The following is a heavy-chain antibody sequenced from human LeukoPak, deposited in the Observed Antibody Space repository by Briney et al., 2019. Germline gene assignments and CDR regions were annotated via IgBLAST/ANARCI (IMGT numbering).Heavy chain of an antibody. V-gene: IGHV4-38-2*01. CDR3: ARLRGGPAEVDY. D-gene: IGHD3-10*01. CDR1: GYSISSGYY. J-gene: IGHJ4*02. CDR2: IYHSGST. Sequence: KPSETLSLTCAVSGYSISSGYYWGWIRQPPGKGLEWIGSIYHSGSTYYNPFLKSRVTISVDTSKNQFSLKLSSVTAADTAVYHCARLRGGPAEVDYWGQGTLVTVSS.